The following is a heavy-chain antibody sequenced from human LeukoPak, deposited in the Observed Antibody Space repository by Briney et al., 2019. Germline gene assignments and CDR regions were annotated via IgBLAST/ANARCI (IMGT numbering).Heavy chain of an antibody. CDR1: GGSISSYY. D-gene: IGHD4-17*01. Sequence: SETLSLTCTVSGGSISSYYWSWLRQPPGRELVWCGSIYYSGSTYYNPSLKSRVTISVDTSKNPFSLKLSSVTAAHTAVYYCARGPTTVTRAFDYWGQGTLVTVSS. CDR3: ARGPTTVTRAFDY. J-gene: IGHJ4*02. V-gene: IGHV4-59*12. CDR2: IYYSGST.